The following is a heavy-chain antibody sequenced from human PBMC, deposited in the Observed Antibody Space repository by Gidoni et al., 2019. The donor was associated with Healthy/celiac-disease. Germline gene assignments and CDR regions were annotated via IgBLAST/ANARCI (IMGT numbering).Heavy chain of an antibody. CDR2: IYPGDSDT. V-gene: IGHV5-51*01. J-gene: IGHJ4*02. CDR1: GYCFPSYL. CDR3: ASGMTTVTTSPFFDY. D-gene: IGHD4-17*01. Sequence: QLVPSGAEAYTPAESLLISCTGSGYCFPSYLIGWGRQMPGKGLELMGIIYPGDSDTKYSPSFQGQVTISADKSISTAYLKWSSLKAADTAMYYCASGMTTVTTSPFFDYWGQGTLVTVSS.